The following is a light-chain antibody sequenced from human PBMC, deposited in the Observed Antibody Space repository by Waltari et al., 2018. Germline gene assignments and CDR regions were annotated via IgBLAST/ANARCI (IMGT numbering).Light chain of an antibody. CDR1: QGISSN. V-gene: IGKV1-9*01. CDR3: QQLNSYPIT. J-gene: IGKJ5*01. CDR2: AAS. Sequence: IQLTQSPSSLSASVGDRVTITCRASQGISSNVAWYQHKPGKAPKLLISAASTLQSGVPLRFSGSGSGTDFTLTISSLQPEDFATYYCQQLNSYPITFGQGTRLEIK.